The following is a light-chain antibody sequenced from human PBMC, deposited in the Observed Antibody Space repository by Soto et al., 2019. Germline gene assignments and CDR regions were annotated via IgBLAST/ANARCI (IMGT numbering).Light chain of an antibody. CDR2: DAS. CDR3: QQYYKWPLT. V-gene: IGKV3-15*01. CDR1: QSVSSN. Sequence: EIVMTQSPATLSVSPGERATLSCRASQSVSSNLAWYQQKPGQAPRLLIYDASTRATGIPARLSASGSGTEFTLTISSLESEDFAVYYCQQYYKWPLTFGGGTKVDIK. J-gene: IGKJ4*01.